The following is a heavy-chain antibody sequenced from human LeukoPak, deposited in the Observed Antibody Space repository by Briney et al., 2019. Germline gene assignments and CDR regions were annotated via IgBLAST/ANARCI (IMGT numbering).Heavy chain of an antibody. J-gene: IGHJ4*02. CDR2: ISGSGGST. V-gene: IGHV3-23*01. D-gene: IGHD5-18*01. CDR3: AKSSGYSYGSIDY. CDR1: GFTFSSYA. Sequence: SGGSLRLSCAASGFTFSSYAMSWARQAPGKGLEWVSAISGSGGSTYYADSVKGRFTISRDNSKNTLYLQMNSLRAEDTAVYYCAKSSGYSYGSIDYWGQGTQVTVSS.